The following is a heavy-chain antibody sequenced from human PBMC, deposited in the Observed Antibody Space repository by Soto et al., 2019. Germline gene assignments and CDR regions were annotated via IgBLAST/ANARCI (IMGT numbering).Heavy chain of an antibody. CDR1: GDSISNFDYF. CDR2: IYKSATT. J-gene: IGHJ5*01. D-gene: IGHD7-27*01. V-gene: IGHV4-30-4*01. CDR3: ARGRYCLTGRCFPNWFDS. Sequence: SETLSLTCSVSGDSISNFDYFWAWIRQPPGQALEYIGYIYKSATTYYNPSFESRVAISVDTSKSQFSLNVTSVTAADTAVYFCARGRYCLTGRCFPNWFDSWGQGALVTVSS.